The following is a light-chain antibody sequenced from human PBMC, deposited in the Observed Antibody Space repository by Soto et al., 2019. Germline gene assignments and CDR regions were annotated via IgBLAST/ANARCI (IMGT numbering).Light chain of an antibody. CDR3: QHYNGR. J-gene: IGKJ2*03. V-gene: IGKV1-5*01. CDR2: DAS. CDR1: QSISNW. Sequence: DIHMTQSPSTLSASVGDRVTITCRPSQSISNWLAWYQQKPGKAPKVLIYDASSLKSGVPSRFSGSGSGTEFTLTINSLQPDDFATYYCQHYNGRFGQGTRLEI.